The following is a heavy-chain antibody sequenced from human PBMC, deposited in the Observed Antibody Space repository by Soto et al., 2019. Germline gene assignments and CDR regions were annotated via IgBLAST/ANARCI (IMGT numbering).Heavy chain of an antibody. CDR1: GHTFTSYP. CDR3: ASMGGDY. CDR2: INAGNGNT. V-gene: IGHV1-3*01. J-gene: IGHJ4*02. D-gene: IGHD3-16*01. Sequence: QVQLVQSGAEVKKPGASVQVSCKASGHTFTSYPIHWVRQAPGQRLEWMGWINAGNGNTRYSQKFQGRITITRDTSASTAYMELGSLRSEDTAMYYCASMGGDYWGQGTMVTVSS.